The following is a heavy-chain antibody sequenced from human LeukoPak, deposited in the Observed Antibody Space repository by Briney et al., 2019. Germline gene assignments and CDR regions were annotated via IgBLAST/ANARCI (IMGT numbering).Heavy chain of an antibody. D-gene: IGHD5-12*01. CDR1: GYTFTSYD. Sequence: ASVKVSCKASGYTFTSYDINWVRQATGQGLEWMGWMNPNSGNTGYAQKFQGRVTMTRNTSISTAYMELSSLRSEDTAVYYCAKTSGYSRNWFDPWGQGTLVTVSS. V-gene: IGHV1-8*01. CDR2: MNPNSGNT. CDR3: AKTSGYSRNWFDP. J-gene: IGHJ5*02.